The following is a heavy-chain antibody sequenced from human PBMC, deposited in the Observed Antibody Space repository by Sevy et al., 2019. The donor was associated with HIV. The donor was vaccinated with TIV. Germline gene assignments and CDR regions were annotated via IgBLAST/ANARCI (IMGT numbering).Heavy chain of an antibody. D-gene: IGHD3-22*01. CDR3: ATTKDYYDSIGSPFDY. CDR2: FDPEDGGT. CDR1: GYTLTQLS. V-gene: IGHV1-24*01. Sequence: ASVKVSCKVSGYTLTQLSMHWVRQAPGKGLEWMGSFDPEDGGTLYAQNFQGRVTMTEDTSTDTAYMALSSLRSEDTAIYYCATTKDYYDSIGSPFDYWGQGTLVTVSS. J-gene: IGHJ4*02.